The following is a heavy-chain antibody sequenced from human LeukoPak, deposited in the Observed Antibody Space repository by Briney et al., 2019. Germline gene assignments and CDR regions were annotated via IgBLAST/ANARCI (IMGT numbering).Heavy chain of an antibody. V-gene: IGHV3-66*01. D-gene: IGHD3-3*01. CDR1: GFTFSSYS. J-gene: IGHJ5*02. CDR2: IYSGGST. CDR3: ARDPGPYYDFWSGYYIGSWFDP. Sequence: GGSLRLSCAASGFTFSSYSMNWVRQAPGKGLEWVSVIYSGGSTYYADSVKGRFTISRDNAKNSLYLQMNSLRAEDTAVYYCARDPGPYYDFWSGYYIGSWFDPWGQGTLVTVSS.